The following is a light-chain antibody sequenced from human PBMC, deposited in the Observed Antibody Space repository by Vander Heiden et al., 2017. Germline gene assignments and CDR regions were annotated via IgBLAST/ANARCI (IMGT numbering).Light chain of an antibody. V-gene: IGLV1-47*01. CDR1: RSNIGNNY. CDR3: AAWDESLSGWV. Sequence: QSVMTKPPAASGTPGQRVPISCSGTRSNIGNNYVYWYQQFPGTAPKLLIYKNSHRPAGGPDRFSGSRSGPSAYLDISGLRSEDEADYYCAAWDESLSGWVFGGGTKLTVL. J-gene: IGLJ3*02. CDR2: KNS.